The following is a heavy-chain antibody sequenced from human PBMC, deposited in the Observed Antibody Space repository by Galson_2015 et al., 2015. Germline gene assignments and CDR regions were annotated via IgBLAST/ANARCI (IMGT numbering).Heavy chain of an antibody. D-gene: IGHD6-13*01. CDR1: GFTFSSYA. Sequence: SLRLSCAASGFTFSSYAMSWVRQAPGKGLEWVSAISGNGGSTYYADSVKGRFTISRDNSKNTLFLQMHSLRAEDTAVYYCAKEGYSSSCHEYWGQGTLVTVSS. J-gene: IGHJ4*02. CDR3: AKEGYSSSCHEY. CDR2: ISGNGGST. V-gene: IGHV3-23*01.